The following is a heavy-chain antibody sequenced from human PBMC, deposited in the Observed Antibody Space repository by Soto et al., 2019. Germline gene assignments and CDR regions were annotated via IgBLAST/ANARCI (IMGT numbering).Heavy chain of an antibody. J-gene: IGHJ4*02. Sequence: GGSLRLSCAASGFTFSSYGMHWVRQAPGKGLEWVAVIWYDGSNKHYADSVKGRFTISRDNSKNTLYLQMNSLRAEDTAVYYCAKLDFDYWGQGALVTVSS. V-gene: IGHV3-33*03. CDR2: IWYDGSNK. CDR1: GFTFSSYG. CDR3: AKLDFDY.